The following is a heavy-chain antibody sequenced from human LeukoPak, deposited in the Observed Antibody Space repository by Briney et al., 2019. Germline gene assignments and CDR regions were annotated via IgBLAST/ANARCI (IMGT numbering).Heavy chain of an antibody. CDR1: GGSISSTAYY. CDR3: ARQVADNNYYYKDV. Sequence: PETLSLTCTVSGGSISSTAYYWDWIRQPPGKGLEWVGSIYYSETTYYNSSLKSRVTISLNTSKNQFSLRLSSVTAADTAVYYCARQVADNNYYYKDVWGKGATVTVSS. CDR2: IYYSETT. J-gene: IGHJ6*03. V-gene: IGHV4-39*01. D-gene: IGHD6-19*01.